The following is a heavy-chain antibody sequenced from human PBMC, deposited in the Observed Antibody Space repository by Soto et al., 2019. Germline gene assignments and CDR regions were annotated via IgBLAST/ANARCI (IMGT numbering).Heavy chain of an antibody. CDR3: ARNDVLCDGGRCYGVPLDV. CDR1: GFTVSSKY. CDR2: IQSGGPT. V-gene: IGHV3-66*01. J-gene: IGHJ6*04. Sequence: EVQLVESGGGLVQPGGSLRLSCAASGFTVSSKYMSWVRQAPGKGLEWVSLIQSGGPTYYADSVKCRLTISRDTSENTVHLQMDSLRAEDTAVYYCARNDVLCDGGRCYGVPLDVWCKGTTVTVSS. D-gene: IGHD2-15*01.